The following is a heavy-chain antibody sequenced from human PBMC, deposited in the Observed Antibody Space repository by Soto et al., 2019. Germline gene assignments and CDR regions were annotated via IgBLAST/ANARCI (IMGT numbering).Heavy chain of an antibody. CDR1: GYSFTNLG. CDR3: VRDRYPYFDPPASDY. Sequence: QVQLMQSGPEVKKPGASMRVSCKTSGYSFTNLGINWVRQAPGQGLEWMGWITTFNGNTNYAQRFQGRMTVTSETSPSTVYMELTGLTSDNTAVYYCVRDRYPYFDPPASDYWGQGTLVTVSS. CDR2: ITTFNGNT. V-gene: IGHV1-18*01. J-gene: IGHJ4*02. D-gene: IGHD3-9*01.